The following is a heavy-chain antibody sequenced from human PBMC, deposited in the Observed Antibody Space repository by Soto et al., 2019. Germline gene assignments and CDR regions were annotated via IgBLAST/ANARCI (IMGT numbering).Heavy chain of an antibody. CDR2: IKHSGST. D-gene: IGHD4-17*01. Sequence: QVQLQQWGAGLLKPSETLSLTCAVYGGSFSGYYWSWIRQPPGKGLEWIGEIKHSGSTNYNPSLKRRVTISVDTSKNQFSLKLSSVTAADTAVYYCASGTDDYGDYCIDYWGQGTLVTVSS. CDR3: ASGTDDYGDYCIDY. J-gene: IGHJ4*02. V-gene: IGHV4-34*01. CDR1: GGSFSGYY.